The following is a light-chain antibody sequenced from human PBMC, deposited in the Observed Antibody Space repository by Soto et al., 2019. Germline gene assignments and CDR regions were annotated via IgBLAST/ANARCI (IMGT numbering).Light chain of an antibody. Sequence: EIVMTQSPAILSVSPGERATLSCRASQSVSSDLAWYQQKPGQAPRLLIYGASTRATGIPARFSGSGSGTQFTLNISSLQSEDFVVYYCQQYNNWPPWTFGQGTKVEIK. V-gene: IGKV3-15*01. CDR2: GAS. J-gene: IGKJ1*01. CDR3: QQYNNWPPWT. CDR1: QSVSSD.